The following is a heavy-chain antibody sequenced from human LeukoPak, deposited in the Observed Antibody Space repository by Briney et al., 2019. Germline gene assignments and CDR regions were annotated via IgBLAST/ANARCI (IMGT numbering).Heavy chain of an antibody. CDR2: VHYSGST. Sequence: SETLSLTCAVYGGSFSNYYWNWIRQPPGKGLEWIGYVHYSGSTKYNPSLKSRVTISVDTSKNQFSLKLSSVTAADTAVYYCARQYSSSWYMFAFDIWGQGTMVTVSS. CDR3: ARQYSSSWYMFAFDI. V-gene: IGHV4-59*08. J-gene: IGHJ3*02. CDR1: GGSFSNYY. D-gene: IGHD6-13*01.